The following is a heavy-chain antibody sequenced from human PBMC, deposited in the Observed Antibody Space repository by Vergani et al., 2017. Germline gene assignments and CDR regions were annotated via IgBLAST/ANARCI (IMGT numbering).Heavy chain of an antibody. CDR1: GGSISSGSYY. D-gene: IGHD6-13*01. CDR2: FYTGGGT. J-gene: IGHJ6*02. CDR3: AIDPLYSTTWPFLLLDMDV. V-gene: IGHV4-61*02. Sequence: QVQLQESCPGLVRPSQTLSLTCTVSGGSISSGSYYWSWFRQPAGKGLEWIGRFYTGGGTSYNPSLKSRVTISVDTSKNQFSLQLSSVTAADTAVYYCAIDPLYSTTWPFLLLDMDVWGQATTVTVSS.